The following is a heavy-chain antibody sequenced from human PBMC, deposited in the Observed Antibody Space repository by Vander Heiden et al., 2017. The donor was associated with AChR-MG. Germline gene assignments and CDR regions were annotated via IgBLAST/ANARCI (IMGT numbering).Heavy chain of an antibody. V-gene: IGHV3-23*03. CDR3: AKNRGWELLDAFDI. CDR1: RFTFSSSA. J-gene: IGHJ3*02. Sequence: EEQLLESGGGLVQAGGSLRPPCAPSRFTFSSSAVSWVRQAPGKGLEWVSSIMSGGASTFYADSVKGRFTVSRDNSKDTLYLQMNSLRADDTAVYYCAKNRGWELLDAFDIWGQGTKVTVSS. CDR2: IMSGGAST. D-gene: IGHD1-26*01.